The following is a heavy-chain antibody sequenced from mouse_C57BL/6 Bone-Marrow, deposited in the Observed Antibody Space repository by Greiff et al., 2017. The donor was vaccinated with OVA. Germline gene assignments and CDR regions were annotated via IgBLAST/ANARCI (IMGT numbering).Heavy chain of an antibody. J-gene: IGHJ2*01. V-gene: IGHV1-74*01. Sequence: VQLQQPGAELVKPGASVKLSCKASGYTFTSYWMHWVKQRPGRGLEWIGRIHPSDNDTNYNQKFKGKATLTVDKSSSTAYMQLSSLTSEDSAVYYCAICYYYGSSYLDYWGQGTTLTVSS. CDR1: GYTFTSYW. CDR3: AICYYYGSSYLDY. CDR2: IHPSDNDT. D-gene: IGHD1-1*01.